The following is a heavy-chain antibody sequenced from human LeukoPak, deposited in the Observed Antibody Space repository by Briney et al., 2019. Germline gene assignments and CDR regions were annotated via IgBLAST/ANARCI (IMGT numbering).Heavy chain of an antibody. CDR3: VKDPCSSGWYGGNAFDL. D-gene: IGHD6-19*01. J-gene: IGHJ3*01. V-gene: IGHV3-23*01. CDR2: IRSSGDSA. Sequence: PWGSLRLSCAASGFTFNSYAMSWVRQAPGKRLEWVSAIRSSGDSAYYADPVKGRFTISRDNSKKTLYLQMNSLRVEDTAVYHCVKDPCSSGWYGGNAFDLWGQGTKVTVSS. CDR1: GFTFNSYA.